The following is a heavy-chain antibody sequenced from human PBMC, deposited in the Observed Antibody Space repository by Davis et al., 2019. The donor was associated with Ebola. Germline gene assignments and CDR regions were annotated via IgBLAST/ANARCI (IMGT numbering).Heavy chain of an antibody. Sequence: SLKISCAVSGFTFDDYAMHWVRQAPGKGLEWVSGISWNSRNIGYADSVRGRFTISRDNAKNSLYLQMNSLRAEDTALYYCAKDSRDGYNPFDYWGQGTLVTVSS. D-gene: IGHD5-24*01. CDR1: GFTFDDYA. J-gene: IGHJ4*02. CDR2: ISWNSRNI. V-gene: IGHV3-9*01. CDR3: AKDSRDGYNPFDY.